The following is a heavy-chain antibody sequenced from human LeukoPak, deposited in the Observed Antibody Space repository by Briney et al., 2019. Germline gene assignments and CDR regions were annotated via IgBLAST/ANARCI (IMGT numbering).Heavy chain of an antibody. CDR2: IWYDGSNK. Sequence: PGRSLRLSCAASGFTFSSYGMHWVRQAPGKGLEWVAVIWYDGSNKYYTDSVKGRFTISRDNSKNTLYLQMNSLRAEDTAVYYCARDGRSSSFDYWGQGTLVTVSS. D-gene: IGHD6-13*01. CDR3: ARDGRSSSFDY. V-gene: IGHV3-33*01. J-gene: IGHJ4*02. CDR1: GFTFSSYG.